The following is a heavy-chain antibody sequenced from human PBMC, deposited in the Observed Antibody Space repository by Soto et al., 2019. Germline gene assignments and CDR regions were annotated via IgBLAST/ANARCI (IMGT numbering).Heavy chain of an antibody. CDR2: ISSSSSYI. D-gene: IGHD3-22*01. Sequence: EVQLVESGGGLVKPGGSLRLSCAASGFTFSSYSMNWLRQAPGKGLEWVSSISSSSSYIYYADSVKGRFTISRDNAKNSLYLQMNSLRAEDTAVYYCARDKGSYYDSSGSFDYWGQGTLVTVSS. J-gene: IGHJ4*02. CDR1: GFTFSSYS. V-gene: IGHV3-21*01. CDR3: ARDKGSYYDSSGSFDY.